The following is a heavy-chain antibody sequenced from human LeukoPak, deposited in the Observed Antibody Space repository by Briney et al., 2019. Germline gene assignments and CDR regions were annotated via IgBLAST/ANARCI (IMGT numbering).Heavy chain of an antibody. Sequence: GRSLRLSCEVSGVTFSTYAMHWVRQAPGKGLEWVAVISYDGANEYYADSVTGRFTVSRDNSESTLYLQMDSLRPEDTAVYYCAKAVNFRYYYFYGLDVWGHGTTVTVS. V-gene: IGHV3-30*18. CDR2: ISYDGANE. D-gene: IGHD4-17*01. CDR1: GVTFSTYA. J-gene: IGHJ6*02. CDR3: AKAVNFRYYYFYGLDV.